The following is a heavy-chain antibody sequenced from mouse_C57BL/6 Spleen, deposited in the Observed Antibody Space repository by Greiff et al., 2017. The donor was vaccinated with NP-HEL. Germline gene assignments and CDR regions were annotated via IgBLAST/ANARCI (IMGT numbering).Heavy chain of an antibody. V-gene: IGHV1-64*01. J-gene: IGHJ2*01. Sequence: QVQLQQPGAELVKPGASVKLSCKASGYTFTSYWMHWVKQRPGQGLEWIGMIHPNSGSTNYNEKFKSKATLTVDKSSSTAYMQLSSLTSADSAVYYGARSEAGTYYVDYWGQGTTLTVSS. CDR3: ARSEAGTYYVDY. D-gene: IGHD4-1*01. CDR1: GYTFTSYW. CDR2: IHPNSGST.